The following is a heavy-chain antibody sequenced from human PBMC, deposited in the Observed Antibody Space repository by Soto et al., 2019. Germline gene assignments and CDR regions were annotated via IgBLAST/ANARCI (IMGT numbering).Heavy chain of an antibody. D-gene: IGHD4-17*01. CDR1: GYTFTGYY. Sequence: ASVKVSCKASGYTFTGYYMHWVRQAPGQGLEWMGWINPNSGGTNYAQKFQGWVTMTRDTSISTAYMELSRLRSDDTAVYYCARGGMTTVTPGDAFDIWGQGTMGTV. CDR2: INPNSGGT. CDR3: ARGGMTTVTPGDAFDI. J-gene: IGHJ3*02. V-gene: IGHV1-2*04.